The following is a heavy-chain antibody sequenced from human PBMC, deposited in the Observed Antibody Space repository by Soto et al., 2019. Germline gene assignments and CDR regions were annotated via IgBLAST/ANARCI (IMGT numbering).Heavy chain of an antibody. CDR3: ARQSRLRYFDWSSMSYGMDV. J-gene: IGHJ6*02. CDR1: GGSISSSSYY. Sequence: PSETLSLTCTVSGGSISSSSYYWGWIRQPPGKGLEWIGSIYYSGSTYYNPSLKSRVTISVDTSKNQFSLKLSSVTAADTAVYYCARQSRLRYFDWSSMSYGMDVWGQGTTVTVSS. V-gene: IGHV4-39*01. CDR2: IYYSGST. D-gene: IGHD3-9*01.